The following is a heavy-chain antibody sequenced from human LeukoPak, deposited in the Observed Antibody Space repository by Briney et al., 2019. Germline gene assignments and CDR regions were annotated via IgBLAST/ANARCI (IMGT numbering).Heavy chain of an antibody. CDR1: GFTFSSYA. Sequence: GGSLRLSCAASGFTFSSYAMSWVRQAPGKGLEWVSAISGSGGSTYYADSVKGRFTISRDNSKNTPYLQMNSLRAEDTAVYYCAKSFEAGYSSRVSHWLAFDIWGQGTMVTVSS. D-gene: IGHD6-19*01. CDR2: ISGSGGST. J-gene: IGHJ3*02. V-gene: IGHV3-23*01. CDR3: AKSFEAGYSSRVSHWLAFDI.